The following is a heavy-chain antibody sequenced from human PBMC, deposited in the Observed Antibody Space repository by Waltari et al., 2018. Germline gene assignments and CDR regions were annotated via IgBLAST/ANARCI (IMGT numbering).Heavy chain of an antibody. V-gene: IGHV3-9*01. CDR1: GFTFDDYA. Sequence: EVRLVESGGGLVQPGRSLRLSCAASGFTFDDYAMHWVRQAPGKGLEWVSGISWNSGSIGYADSVKGRFTISRDNAKNSLYLQMNSLRAEDTALYYCAKSPHSPTVVGIFDYWGQGTLVTVSS. CDR2: ISWNSGSI. J-gene: IGHJ4*02. CDR3: AKSPHSPTVVGIFDY. D-gene: IGHD2-15*01.